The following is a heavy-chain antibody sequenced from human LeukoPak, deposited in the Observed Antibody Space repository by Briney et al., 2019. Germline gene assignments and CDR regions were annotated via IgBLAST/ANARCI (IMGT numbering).Heavy chain of an antibody. D-gene: IGHD3-3*01. V-gene: IGHV3-23*01. Sequence: GGSLRLSCAASGFTFSSYAMSWVRQAPGKGLEWVSSISGSGGTTYYADSVKGRFTISRDNSKNTLYVQMSTLRAEDTAVYYCAKDRYFDFWSGLNSDYWGQGTLVTVSS. CDR2: ISGSGGTT. J-gene: IGHJ4*02. CDR1: GFTFSSYA. CDR3: AKDRYFDFWSGLNSDY.